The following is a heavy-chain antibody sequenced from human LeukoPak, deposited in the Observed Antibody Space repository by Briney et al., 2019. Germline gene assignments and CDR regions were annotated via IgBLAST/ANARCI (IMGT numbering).Heavy chain of an antibody. CDR3: ARDSSGYYMDV. D-gene: IGHD3-3*01. CDR1: GYTFTSYY. J-gene: IGHJ6*03. V-gene: IGHV1-46*01. Sequence: ASVKVSCKASGYTFTSYYMHWVRRAPGQGLEWMGIINPSGGSTSYAQKFQDRVTMTRDTSTSTVYMELSSLRSEDTAVYYCARDSSGYYMDVWGKGTTVTVSS. CDR2: INPSGGST.